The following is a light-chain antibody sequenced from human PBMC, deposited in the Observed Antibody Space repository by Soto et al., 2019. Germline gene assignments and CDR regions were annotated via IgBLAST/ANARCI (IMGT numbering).Light chain of an antibody. Sequence: EILSAQSPGALSLPPLQSATLSCRPSQSVSSSYFAWYQQKPGQAPRILICGASSRATGIPDRFSGSGSGTEFTITISRLEPEDFAVYYCHQRGNGPPWTFGQGTKVDIK. CDR3: HQRGNGPPWT. CDR2: GAS. CDR1: QSVSSSY. V-gene: IGKV3D-20*02. J-gene: IGKJ1*01.